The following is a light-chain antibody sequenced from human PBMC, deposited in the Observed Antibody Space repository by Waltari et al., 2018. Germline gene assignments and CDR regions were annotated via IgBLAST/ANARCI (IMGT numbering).Light chain of an antibody. Sequence: DIQMTQSPSSLAASVEDRVTMTCRASHNIVRWLAWYQQKPQKAPKALIYAASALESGVPSRFSGSGSGTEFTLTISSLQPEDFATYFCQQYTAYPITFGGGTKVEI. CDR3: QQYTAYPIT. CDR2: AAS. CDR1: HNIVRW. J-gene: IGKJ4*01. V-gene: IGKV1D-16*01.